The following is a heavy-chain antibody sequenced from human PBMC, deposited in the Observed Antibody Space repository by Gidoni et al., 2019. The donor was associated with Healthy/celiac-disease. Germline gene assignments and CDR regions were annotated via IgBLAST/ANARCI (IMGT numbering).Heavy chain of an antibody. CDR1: GFHFSSYS. CDR3: ARDQYFDWLFPTLYYFDY. Sequence: EVQLVESGGGLVKLGGSLRLSCAASGFHFSSYSMNWVRQAPGKGLEWVSSISSSSSYIYYADSVKGRFTISRDNAKNSLYLQMNSLRAEDTAVYYCARDQYFDWLFPTLYYFDYWGQGTLVTVSS. V-gene: IGHV3-21*01. CDR2: ISSSSSYI. D-gene: IGHD3-9*01. J-gene: IGHJ4*02.